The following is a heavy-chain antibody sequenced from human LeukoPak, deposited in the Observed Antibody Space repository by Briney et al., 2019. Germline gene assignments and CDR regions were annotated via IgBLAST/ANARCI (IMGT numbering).Heavy chain of an antibody. D-gene: IGHD6-13*01. J-gene: IGHJ4*02. V-gene: IGHV4-59*01. Sequence: KPSETLSLSCTVSGGSISSYYWSWIRQPPGKGLEWIGYIYYSGSTNYNPSLKSRVTISVDTSKNQFSLKLSSVTAADTAVYYCARDRGYSSSWYEMEYWGQGTLVTVSS. CDR2: IYYSGST. CDR3: ARDRGYSSSWYEMEY. CDR1: GGSISSYY.